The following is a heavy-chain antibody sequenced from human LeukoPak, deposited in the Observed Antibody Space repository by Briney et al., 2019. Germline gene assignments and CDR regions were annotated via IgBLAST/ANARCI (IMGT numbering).Heavy chain of an antibody. CDR1: GGSISSYY. D-gene: IGHD4-23*01. V-gene: IGHV4-59*08. Sequence: SSETLSLTCTVSGGSISSYYWSWIRQPPGKGLEWIGYIYYSGSTNYNPSLRSRVTISVDTSKNQFSLKLSSVTAADTAVYYCARSVVTLYWYFDLWGRGTLVTVSS. J-gene: IGHJ2*01. CDR3: ARSVVTLYWYFDL. CDR2: IYYSGST.